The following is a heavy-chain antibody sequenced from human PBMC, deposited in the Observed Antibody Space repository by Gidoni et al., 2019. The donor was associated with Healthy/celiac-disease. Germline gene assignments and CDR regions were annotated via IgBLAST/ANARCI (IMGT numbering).Heavy chain of an antibody. J-gene: IGHJ5*02. CDR1: GGSISSGGYY. D-gene: IGHD1-1*01. Sequence: QVQLQESGPGLVTPSQTLSRNCTVSGGSISSGGYYWSWIRQHPGNGLVWIGYIYYSGSTYYTPSLKSRVTISVDTSKNQFSLKLSSVTAADTAVYYCARGVGTTPHNLIWFDPWGQGTLVTVSS. V-gene: IGHV4-31*03. CDR2: IYYSGST. CDR3: ARGVGTTPHNLIWFDP.